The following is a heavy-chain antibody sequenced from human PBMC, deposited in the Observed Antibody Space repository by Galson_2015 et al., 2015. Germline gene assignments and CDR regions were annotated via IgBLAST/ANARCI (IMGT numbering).Heavy chain of an antibody. CDR3: ARANALNYDILTGYYTIDY. D-gene: IGHD3-9*01. CDR1: GFSLSTSGVG. Sequence: PALVKPTQTLTLTCTFSGFSLSTSGVGVGWIRQPPGKALEWLALIYWNDDKRYSPSLKSRLTITKNTSKNQVVLTMTNMDPVDTATYYCARANALNYDILTGYYTIDYWGQGTLVTVSS. CDR2: IYWNDDK. J-gene: IGHJ4*02. V-gene: IGHV2-5*01.